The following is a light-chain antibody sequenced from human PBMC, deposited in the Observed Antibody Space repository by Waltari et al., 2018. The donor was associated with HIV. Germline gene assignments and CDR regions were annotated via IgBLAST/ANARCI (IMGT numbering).Light chain of an antibody. Sequence: QSALTQPASVSGSPGQSITLSCTGTSSDVGSYTLVSWYQQHPGKAPKLMIYEVSKRPSGVSNRFSGSKSGNTASLTISGLQAEDEADYYCCSYAGSSTYVFGTGTKVTVL. V-gene: IGLV2-23*02. CDR1: SSDVGSYTL. CDR2: EVS. CDR3: CSYAGSSTYV. J-gene: IGLJ1*01.